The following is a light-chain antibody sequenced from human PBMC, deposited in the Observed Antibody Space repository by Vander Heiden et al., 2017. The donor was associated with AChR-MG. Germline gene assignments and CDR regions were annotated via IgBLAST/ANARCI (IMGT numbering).Light chain of an antibody. CDR1: SSNIGAGYD. J-gene: IGLJ2*01. CDR2: GNN. V-gene: IGLV1-40*01. Sequence: QSVLTQPPSVSGAPGQRVTISCTGSSSNIGAGYDVHWYQQVPGTAPKVLIYGNNNRPSGVPDRFSGSKSGASASLAITGLQAEDEAAYFCQSFDSSVSVVFGGGTKLTVL. CDR3: QSFDSSVSVV.